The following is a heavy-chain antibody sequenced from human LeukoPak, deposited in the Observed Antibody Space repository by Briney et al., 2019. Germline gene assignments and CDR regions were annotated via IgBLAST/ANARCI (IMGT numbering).Heavy chain of an antibody. D-gene: IGHD3-22*01. V-gene: IGHV3-30*18. CDR2: ISFDGSYK. J-gene: IGHJ4*02. CDR3: AKSGDDSSGYYYVPWN. CDR1: GSIFSSYG. Sequence: GGSLRLSCAASGSIFSSYGMHWVRQAPGKGLEWVALISFDGSYKYYPDSVKGRFTISRDNSKNTLYLQMNSLRAEDTAVYYCAKSGDDSSGYYYVPWNWGQGTLVTVSS.